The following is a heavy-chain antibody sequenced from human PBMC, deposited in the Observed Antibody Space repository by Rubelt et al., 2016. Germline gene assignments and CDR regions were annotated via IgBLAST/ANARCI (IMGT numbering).Heavy chain of an antibody. V-gene: IGHV4-59*01. CDR1: AGSISSYY. J-gene: IGHJ3*02. CDR3: ARGLDFGSAFDI. CDR2: IYHSGST. Sequence: QVQLQESGPGLVKPSETLSLTCTVSAGSISSYYWSWIRQPPGKGLEWLGYIYHSGSTNSNPSLKSRVNISVDTSKKQFSRRLTCVTAADTAVYYCARGLDFGSAFDIWGQGTMVTVSS. D-gene: IGHD3/OR15-3a*01.